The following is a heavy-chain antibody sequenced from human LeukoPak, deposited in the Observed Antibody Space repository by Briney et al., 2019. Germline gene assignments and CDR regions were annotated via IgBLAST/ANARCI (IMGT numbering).Heavy chain of an antibody. J-gene: IGHJ5*02. Sequence: ASVTVSSKASGYTFTGYYMHWVRQAPGQGLEWMGWINPNSGGTNYAQKFQGRVTMTRDTSISTAYMELSRLRSDDTAVYYCARDIAWFGGTPKGWFDPWGQGTLVTVSS. D-gene: IGHD3-10*01. CDR2: INPNSGGT. CDR3: ARDIAWFGGTPKGWFDP. CDR1: GYTFTGYY. V-gene: IGHV1-2*02.